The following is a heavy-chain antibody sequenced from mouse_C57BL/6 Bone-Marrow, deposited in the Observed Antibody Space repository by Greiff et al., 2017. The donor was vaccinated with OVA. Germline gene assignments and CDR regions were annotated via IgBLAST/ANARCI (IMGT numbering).Heavy chain of an antibody. D-gene: IGHD1-1*01. CDR2: ISSGSSTI. CDR3: AIYPDWFAC. CDR1: GFTFSDYG. J-gene: IGHJ3*01. V-gene: IGHV5-17*01. Sequence: EVMLVESGGGLVKPGGSLKLSCAASGFTFSDYGMHWVRQAPEKGLEWVAYISSGSSTIYYADTVKGRFTISRDKAKNTLFLQMTSLRSEDTAMYYCAIYPDWFACWGQGTLVTVSA.